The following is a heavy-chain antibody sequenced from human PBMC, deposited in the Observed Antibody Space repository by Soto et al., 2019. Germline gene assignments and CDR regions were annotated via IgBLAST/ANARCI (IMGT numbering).Heavy chain of an antibody. CDR1: GYTLTELS. CDR2: FDPEDGET. D-gene: IGHD2-15*01. V-gene: IGHV1-24*01. J-gene: IGHJ5*02. Sequence: ASVKVSCKVSGYTLTELSMHWVRQAPGKGLEWMGGFDPEDGETIYAQKFQGRVTMTEDTSTDTAYMELSSLRSEDTAVYYCATECSCSGGSCYSGANWFDPWGQGTLVTVSS. CDR3: ATECSCSGGSCYSGANWFDP.